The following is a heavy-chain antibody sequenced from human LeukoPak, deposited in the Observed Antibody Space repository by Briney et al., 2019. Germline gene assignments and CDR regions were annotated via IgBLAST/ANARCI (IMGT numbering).Heavy chain of an antibody. J-gene: IGHJ3*02. CDR3: ARLRRLRDGYNAFDI. CDR1: GGSFSTYY. V-gene: IGHV4-4*08. CDR2: IYTTGST. D-gene: IGHD5-24*01. Sequence: SETLSLTCTVSGGSFSTYYWSWIRQPPGKRLEWNGYIYTTGSTNYNPSLESRVTISVDTSKKQFSLKLRSVTAADTAVYYCARLRRLRDGYNAFDIWGQGRMVTVSS.